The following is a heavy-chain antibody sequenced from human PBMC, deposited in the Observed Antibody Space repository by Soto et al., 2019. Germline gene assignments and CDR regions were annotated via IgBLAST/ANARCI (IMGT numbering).Heavy chain of an antibody. CDR3: ASDAFFWRGGGMDL. D-gene: IGHD3-3*01. CDR1: GYTFVGYY. V-gene: IGHV1-2*02. CDR2: LNPNSGGT. J-gene: IGHJ6*02. Sequence: QEQLVQSGAEVKKPGASVKVSCKASGYTFVGYYLHWVRQAPGQGLEWLGWLNPNSGGTNYAQRFQGRVTMTRDESISTASLELSRLKPDDTAVYFCASDAFFWRGGGMDLWGQGTTVTVSS.